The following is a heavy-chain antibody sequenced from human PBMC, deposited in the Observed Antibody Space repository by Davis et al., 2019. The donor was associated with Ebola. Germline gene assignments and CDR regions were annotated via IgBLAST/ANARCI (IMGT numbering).Heavy chain of an antibody. CDR3: ARDPAADYGGKLDY. D-gene: IGHD4-23*01. CDR2: INPNSGDT. Sequence: ASVKVSCKASGFRLTNNAINWVRQAPGQGLEWMGWINPNSGDTNIAQRFQHRVTMTSDTPMSAAHMEVTMLTSDDTAVYYCARDPAADYGGKLDYWGQGTLVTVSS. V-gene: IGHV1-2*02. J-gene: IGHJ4*02. CDR1: GFRLTNNA.